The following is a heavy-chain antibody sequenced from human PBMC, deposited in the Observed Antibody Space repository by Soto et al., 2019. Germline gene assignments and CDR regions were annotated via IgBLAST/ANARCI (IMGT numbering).Heavy chain of an antibody. CDR3: ARHIIGYCSSTSCYGMDV. CDR1: GYSFTSYW. V-gene: IGHV5-51*01. Sequence: GESLKISCKGSGYSFTSYWIGWVRQMPGKGLEWMGIIYPGDSDSRYSPSFQGQVTISADKSISTAYLQWSSLKASDTAMYYCARHIIGYCSSTSCYGMDVWGQGTTVTVSS. CDR2: IYPGDSDS. J-gene: IGHJ6*02. D-gene: IGHD2-2*01.